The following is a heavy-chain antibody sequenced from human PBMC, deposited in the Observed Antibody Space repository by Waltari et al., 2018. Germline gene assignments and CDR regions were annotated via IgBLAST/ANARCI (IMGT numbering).Heavy chain of an antibody. CDR1: GFTFDDYA. CDR2: ISWNSGSI. CDR3: AKDSGYDSYWYFDL. V-gene: IGHV3-9*03. J-gene: IGHJ2*01. Sequence: EVQLVASGGGLVQPGRSLRLSCAASGFTFDDYAMHWVRQAPGKGLEWVSGISWNSGSIGYADSVKGRFTISRDNAKNSLYLQMNSLRAEDMALYYCAKDSGYDSYWYFDLWGRGTLVTVSS. D-gene: IGHD5-12*01.